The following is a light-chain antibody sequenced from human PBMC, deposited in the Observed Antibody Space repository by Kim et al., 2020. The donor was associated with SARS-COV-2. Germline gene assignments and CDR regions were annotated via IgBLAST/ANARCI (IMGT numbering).Light chain of an antibody. CDR3: NSRDSSGNHLEV. Sequence: SSELTQDPAVSVALGQTVRITCQGDSLRSYYASWYQQKPGQAPVLVIYGKNNRHSGIPDRFSGSSSGNTASLTITGAQAEDEADYYCNSRDSSGNHLEVFGTGTKVTVL. J-gene: IGLJ1*01. CDR2: GKN. CDR1: SLRSYY. V-gene: IGLV3-19*01.